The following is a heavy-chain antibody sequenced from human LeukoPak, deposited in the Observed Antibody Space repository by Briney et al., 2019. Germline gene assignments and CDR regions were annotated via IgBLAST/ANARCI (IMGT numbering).Heavy chain of an antibody. D-gene: IGHD3-10*01. J-gene: IGHJ6*02. Sequence: GASVKVSCKASGYTFTGYYMHWVRQAPGQGLEWMGWINPNSGGTNYAQKFQDRVTLHRATSISTAYMELSRLRSEDKAMYYCASGLLLWFGELTSSPNQGYYGMDVWGQGTTVTVSS. CDR2: INPNSGGT. CDR3: ASGLLLWFGELTSSPNQGYYGMDV. V-gene: IGHV1-2*02. CDR1: GYTFTGYY.